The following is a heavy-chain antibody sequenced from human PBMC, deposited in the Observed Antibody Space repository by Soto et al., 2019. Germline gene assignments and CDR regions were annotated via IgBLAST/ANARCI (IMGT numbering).Heavy chain of an antibody. J-gene: IGHJ6*03. CDR1: GFTFSSYW. CDR3: ARGRYDFWSGYSYYYMDV. CDR2: IKQDGSEK. D-gene: IGHD3-3*01. Sequence: GGSLRLSCAASGFTFSSYWMSWVRQAPGKGLEWVANIKQDGSEKYYVDSVKGRFTISRDNAKNSLYLQMNSLRAEDTAVYYCARGRYDFWSGYSYYYMDVWGKGTTVTVSS. V-gene: IGHV3-7*01.